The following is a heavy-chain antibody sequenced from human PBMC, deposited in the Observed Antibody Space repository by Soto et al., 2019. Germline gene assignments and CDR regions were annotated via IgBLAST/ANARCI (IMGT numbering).Heavy chain of an antibody. CDR3: ARHRIPAGGYFDD. J-gene: IGHJ4*02. Sequence: PSETLSLTCTVSGGSISSSSYYWGWIRQPPGKGLEWLGSIYYSGSTYYNPSLKSRVTISVDTSKNQLSLKLSSVTAADTAVYYCARHRIPAGGYFDDWGQGTLVTV. D-gene: IGHD1-26*01. CDR1: GGSISSSSYY. V-gene: IGHV4-39*01. CDR2: IYYSGST.